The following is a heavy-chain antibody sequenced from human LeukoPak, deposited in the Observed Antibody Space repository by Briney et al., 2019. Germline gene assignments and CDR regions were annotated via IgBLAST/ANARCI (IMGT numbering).Heavy chain of an antibody. Sequence: ASVKVSCKASGYTFTGYYMHWVRQAPGQGLEWMGWINPNSGGTNYARKFQGRVTMTRDTSISTAYMELSRLRSDDTAVYYCAGTARYSGDIVGLVAATGGFDYWGQGTLVTVSS. CDR1: GYTFTGYY. V-gene: IGHV1-2*02. CDR3: AGTARYSGDIVGLVAATGGFDY. J-gene: IGHJ4*02. CDR2: INPNSGGT. D-gene: IGHD2-15*01.